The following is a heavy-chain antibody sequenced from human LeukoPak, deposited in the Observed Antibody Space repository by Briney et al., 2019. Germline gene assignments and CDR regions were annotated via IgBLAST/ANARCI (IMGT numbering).Heavy chain of an antibody. J-gene: IGHJ3*02. V-gene: IGHV3-23*01. Sequence: GGSLRLSCAGSGFSFSTYGMTWVRQAPGKGLEWVSSVSSSGETTYYADSVKGRFTISRDNSKSTLYLQMNSLRAEDTAVYYCARASAIAAAVNAFDIWGQGTMVTVSS. CDR1: GFSFSTYG. CDR2: VSSSGETT. CDR3: ARASAIAAAVNAFDI. D-gene: IGHD6-13*01.